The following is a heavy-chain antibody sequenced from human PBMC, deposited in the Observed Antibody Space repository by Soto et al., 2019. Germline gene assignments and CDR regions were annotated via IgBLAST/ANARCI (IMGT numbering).Heavy chain of an antibody. CDR1: GGSISSGSYY. CDR3: ASRARYGDYLQAYDY. V-gene: IGHV4-39*01. D-gene: IGHD4-17*01. Sequence: QLQLQESGPGLVKPSETVSLTCTVSGGSISSGSYYWGWIRQPPGKGLEWIGSIYYSGSTYYNPSLKSRVTISVDTSKNQFSLKLSSVTAADTAVYYCASRARYGDYLQAYDYWGQGTLVTVSS. J-gene: IGHJ4*02. CDR2: IYYSGST.